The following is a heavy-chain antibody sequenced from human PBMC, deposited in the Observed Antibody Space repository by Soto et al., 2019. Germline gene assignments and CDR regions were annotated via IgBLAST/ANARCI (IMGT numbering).Heavy chain of an antibody. CDR3: AKIRMVTAMFQMDV. J-gene: IGHJ6*02. CDR1: GFTFSSYG. CDR2: ISYDGSNT. V-gene: IGHV3-30*18. D-gene: IGHD2-21*02. Sequence: QPGGSLRLSCAASGFTFSSYGMHWVRQAPGKGLEWVAVISYDGSNTYYADSLTGRFTISRDPSKNTLYLDMNSLRPEDTAVYYCAKIRMVTAMFQMDVWGQGTTVTVSS.